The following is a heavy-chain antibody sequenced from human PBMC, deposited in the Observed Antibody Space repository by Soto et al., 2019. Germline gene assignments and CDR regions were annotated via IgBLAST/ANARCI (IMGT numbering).Heavy chain of an antibody. CDR1: AGSISSSSYY. V-gene: IGHV4-39*01. Sequence: KTSETLSLTCTVSAGSISSSSYYWGWIRQPPGKGLEWIGSIYYSGSTYYNPSLKSRVTISVDTSKNQFSLKLSSVTAADTAVYYCATTGIAARPGYYYYYYGMDVWGQGTTVTVSS. CDR2: IYYSGST. D-gene: IGHD6-6*01. CDR3: ATTGIAARPGYYYYYYGMDV. J-gene: IGHJ6*02.